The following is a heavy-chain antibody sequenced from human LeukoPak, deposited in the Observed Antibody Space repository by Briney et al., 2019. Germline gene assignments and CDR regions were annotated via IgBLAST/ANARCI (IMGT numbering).Heavy chain of an antibody. J-gene: IGHJ4*02. CDR1: GFRFSSDA. V-gene: IGHV3-30*04. CDR3: ASRGGRRYYDSSGYFPDY. D-gene: IGHD3-22*01. Sequence: GRALRLACSASGFRFSSDARDWVRRTPAKGLGWESVISYDGSNKYYADFVKGRVHVHRDNSKNTLHLQMNSLIAEDTAVYYCASRGGRRYYDSSGYFPDYWRQGTLVSVSS. CDR2: ISYDGSNK.